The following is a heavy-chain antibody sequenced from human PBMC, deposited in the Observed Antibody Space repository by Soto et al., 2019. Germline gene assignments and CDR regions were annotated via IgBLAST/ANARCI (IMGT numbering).Heavy chain of an antibody. D-gene: IGHD3-22*01. CDR1: GGSFSGYY. CDR3: ARPINRITMIVIAFDI. Sequence: SETLALTCAVYGGSFSGYYWSWIRQPPGKGLEWIREINHRGGTNYNPSLKSRVTISADNAKNSLYLQMNSLRAEDTAVYYCARPINRITMIVIAFDIWGQGTMVTVSS. CDR2: INHRGGT. V-gene: IGHV4-34*01. J-gene: IGHJ3*02.